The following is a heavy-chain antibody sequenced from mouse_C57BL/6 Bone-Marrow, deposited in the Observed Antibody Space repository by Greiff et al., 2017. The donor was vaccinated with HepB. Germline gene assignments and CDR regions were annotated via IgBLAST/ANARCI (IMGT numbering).Heavy chain of an antibody. J-gene: IGHJ4*01. V-gene: IGHV2-2*01. CDR1: GFSLTSYG. CDR3: ARRNYRGAMDY. Sequence: QVQLKQSGPGLVQPSQSLSITCTVSGFSLTSYGVHWVRQSPGKGLEWLGVIWSGGSTDYNAAFISRLSISKDNSKSQVFFKMNSLQADDTAIYYCARRNYRGAMDYWGKGTSDTVSS. CDR2: IWSGGST. D-gene: IGHD2-14*01.